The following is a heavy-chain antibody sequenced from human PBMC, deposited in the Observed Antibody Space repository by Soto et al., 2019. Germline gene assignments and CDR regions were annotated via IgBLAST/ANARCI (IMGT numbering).Heavy chain of an antibody. CDR1: GFTFRSYS. V-gene: IGHV3-21*01. D-gene: IGHD5-12*01. Sequence: GXSLRLSGAASGFTFRSYSMNWVRQAPGKGLEWVSSISSSSSYIYYADSVKGRFTVSRDNAKNSLYLQMNSLRAEDTAVYYCARGRPGGYGLGYWGQGTLVTVSS. J-gene: IGHJ4*02. CDR3: ARGRPGGYGLGY. CDR2: ISSSSSYI.